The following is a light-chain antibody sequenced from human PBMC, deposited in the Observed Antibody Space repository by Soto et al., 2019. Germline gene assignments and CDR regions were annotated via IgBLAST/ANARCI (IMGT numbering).Light chain of an antibody. CDR1: QSVSSN. Sequence: EIVMTQSPATLSVSPGERATLSCRASQSVSSNLAWYQQKPGQAPRLLIYGASTRATGIPARFSGSGSGTAFTLTISSLQCEDFAVYYCQQYNNWWTFGQGTKVQIK. CDR3: QQYNNWWT. J-gene: IGKJ1*01. CDR2: GAS. V-gene: IGKV3-15*01.